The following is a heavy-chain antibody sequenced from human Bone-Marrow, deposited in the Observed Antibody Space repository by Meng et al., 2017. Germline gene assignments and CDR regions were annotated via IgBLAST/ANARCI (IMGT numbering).Heavy chain of an antibody. CDR2: IYYSGST. D-gene: IGHD3-3*01. V-gene: IGHV4-59*01. CDR3: ARQPEWLGYFDY. J-gene: IGHJ4*02. Sequence: QVQLQESGPGLVKPSETLSLTCTVSGGSISSYYWSWIRQPPGKGLEWIGYIYYSGSTNYNPSLKSRVTISVDTSKNQFSLKLSSVTAADTAVYYCARQPEWLGYFDYWGQGTLVTVSS. CDR1: GGSISSYY.